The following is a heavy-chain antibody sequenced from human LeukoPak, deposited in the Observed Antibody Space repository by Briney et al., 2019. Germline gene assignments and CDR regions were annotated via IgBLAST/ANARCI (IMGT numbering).Heavy chain of an antibody. CDR3: ARQGWELLRGVFDY. J-gene: IGHJ4*02. V-gene: IGHV4-39*01. CDR1: GGSISSSSYY. Sequence: PSETLSPTCTVSGGSISSSSYYWGWIRQPPGKGLEWIGSIYYSGSTYYNPSLKSRVTISVDTSKNQFSLKLSSVTAADTAVYYCARQGWELLRGVFDYWGQGTLVTVSS. D-gene: IGHD1-26*01. CDR2: IYYSGST.